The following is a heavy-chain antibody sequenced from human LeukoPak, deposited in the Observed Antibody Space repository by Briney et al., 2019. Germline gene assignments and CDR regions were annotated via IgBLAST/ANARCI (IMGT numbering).Heavy chain of an antibody. J-gene: IGHJ4*02. Sequence: PGGSLRLSCAASGFTFSSYAMSWVRQAPGKGLEWVSAISGSCGSTYYADSVKGRFTISRDNSKNTLYLQMNSLRAEDTAVYYCAKCYGLCFGVVTSYYFDYWGQGTLVTVSS. CDR2: ISGSCGST. D-gene: IGHD3-3*01. CDR1: GFTFSSYA. CDR3: AKCYGLCFGVVTSYYFDY. V-gene: IGHV3-23*01.